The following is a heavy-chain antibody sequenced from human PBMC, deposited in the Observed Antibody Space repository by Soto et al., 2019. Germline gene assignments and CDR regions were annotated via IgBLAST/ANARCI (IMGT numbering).Heavy chain of an antibody. Sequence: XETLALPWTVSGASSSGFYWSWIRQSAGKGLEWIGRIYATGTTDYNPSLKSRVMMSVDTSKKQFSLKLRSVTAADTAVYYCVRDGTKTLRDWFDPWGQGISVTVSS. CDR3: VRDGTKTLRDWFDP. CDR1: GASSSGFY. D-gene: IGHD1-1*01. J-gene: IGHJ5*02. V-gene: IGHV4-4*07. CDR2: IYATGTT.